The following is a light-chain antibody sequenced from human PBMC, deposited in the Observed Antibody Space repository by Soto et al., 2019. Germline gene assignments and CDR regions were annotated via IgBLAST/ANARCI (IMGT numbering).Light chain of an antibody. CDR1: QSLLHITGETF. CDR2: EVS. Sequence: DVVMTQTPLSLSVAPGQPASISCKSSQSLLHITGETFLFWYLQKPGQSPQLLIYEVSTRVSGVPERFSGSASGTDFPLEISRVENDDVGIYYCMQSTQLPPTFGQGTRLG. J-gene: IGKJ5*01. CDR3: MQSTQLPPT. V-gene: IGKV2D-29*02.